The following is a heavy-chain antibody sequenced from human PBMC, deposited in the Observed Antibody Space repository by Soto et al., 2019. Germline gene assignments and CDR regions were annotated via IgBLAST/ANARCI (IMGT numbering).Heavy chain of an antibody. CDR2: IYSGGST. Sequence: GGSLRLSCEASGLTVSSNYMGWVRQAPGKGLEWVSVIYSGGSTYYADSVKGRFTISRDNSKNTLYLQMNSLRAEDTAVYYCARGSHIVVVTAIYYGMDVWGQGTTVTVSS. CDR1: GLTVSSNY. CDR3: ARGSHIVVVTAIYYGMDV. D-gene: IGHD2-21*02. V-gene: IGHV3-53*01. J-gene: IGHJ6*02.